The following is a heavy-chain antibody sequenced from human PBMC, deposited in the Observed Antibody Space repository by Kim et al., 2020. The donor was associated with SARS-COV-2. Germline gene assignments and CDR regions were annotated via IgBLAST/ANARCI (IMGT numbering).Heavy chain of an antibody. D-gene: IGHD3-10*01. CDR2: ISDDGAST. Sequence: GGSLRLSCVASGFKFDHYAMHWVRQAPGEGLEWVSLISDDGASTYYADSVKGRFTVSRDNTKNSLILQMNSLTTEDTAFYYCAKDIRAPSQGGWFWDGADYGIEVWGQGTTVTISS. CDR1: GFKFDHYA. J-gene: IGHJ6*02. CDR3: AKDIRAPSQGGWFWDGADYGIEV. V-gene: IGHV3-43*02.